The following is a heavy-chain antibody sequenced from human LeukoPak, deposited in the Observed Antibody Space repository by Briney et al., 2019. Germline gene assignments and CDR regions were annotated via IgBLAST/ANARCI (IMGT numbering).Heavy chain of an antibody. CDR2: IYTSGST. J-gene: IGHJ4*02. Sequence: SETLSLTCTVSGGSISSGSYYWSWIRQPAGKGLEWIGRIYTSGSTNYNPSLKSRVTISVDTSKNQFSLKLSSVTAADTAVYYCARSGGSGTYYDGSFDCWGQGTLVTVSS. CDR3: ARSGGSGTYYDGSFDC. V-gene: IGHV4-61*02. CDR1: GGSISSGSYY. D-gene: IGHD1-26*01.